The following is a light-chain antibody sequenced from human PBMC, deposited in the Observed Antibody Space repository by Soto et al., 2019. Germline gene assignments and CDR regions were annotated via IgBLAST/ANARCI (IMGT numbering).Light chain of an antibody. CDR1: SSNIGSKT. V-gene: IGLV1-44*01. CDR2: NSY. Sequence: QSVLTQPPSASGTPGQRVTISCSGSSSNIGSKTVNWYQQLPGTVPKLLIYNSYQRPSGVPDRFSGSKSGTSASLAISGLQSEDEVDYYCAAWDASLNGYVFGAGTKLTVL. CDR3: AAWDASLNGYV. J-gene: IGLJ1*01.